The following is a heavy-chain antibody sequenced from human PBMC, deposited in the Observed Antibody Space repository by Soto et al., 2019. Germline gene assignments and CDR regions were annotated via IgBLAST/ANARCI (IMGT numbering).Heavy chain of an antibody. V-gene: IGHV3-30-3*01. CDR2: ISYDGSNK. J-gene: IGHJ4*02. Sequence: QVQLVESGGGVVQPGRSLRLSCAASGFTFSSYAMHWVRQAPGKGLEWVAVISYDGSNKYYADSVKGRFTISRDNSKNTLYLQMNSLRAEDTAVYYWARDPYDSSGYRFDYWGQGTLVTVSS. CDR3: ARDPYDSSGYRFDY. CDR1: GFTFSSYA. D-gene: IGHD3-22*01.